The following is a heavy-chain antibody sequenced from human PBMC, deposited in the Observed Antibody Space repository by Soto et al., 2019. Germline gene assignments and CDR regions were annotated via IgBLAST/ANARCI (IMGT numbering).Heavy chain of an antibody. Sequence: PSETLSLTCTVSGGSISSGDYYWSWIRQPPGKGLEWIGYIYYSGSTYYNPSLKSRVTISVDTSKNQFSLKLSSVTAADTAVYYCARGVVLVPAAMPFFDYWGQGTLVTVSS. D-gene: IGHD2-2*01. V-gene: IGHV4-30-4*01. CDR3: ARGVVLVPAAMPFFDY. J-gene: IGHJ4*02. CDR1: GGSISSGDYY. CDR2: IYYSGST.